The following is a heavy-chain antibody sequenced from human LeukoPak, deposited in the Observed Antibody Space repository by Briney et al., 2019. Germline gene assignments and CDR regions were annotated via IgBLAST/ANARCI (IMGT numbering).Heavy chain of an antibody. CDR3: ARDPSDDQGFDC. D-gene: IGHD3-3*01. J-gene: IGHJ5*01. CDR2: TYYRSKWTY. V-gene: IGHV6-1*01. CDR1: GDSVSSNTAA. Sequence: SQTLSLTCAISGDSVSSNTAAWYWIRQSPSRGLEWLGRTYYRSKWTYEYAESVRSRITINVDTSKNQFPLHLNSMTPEDTAVYYCARDPSDDQGFDCWGQGTLVTVSS.